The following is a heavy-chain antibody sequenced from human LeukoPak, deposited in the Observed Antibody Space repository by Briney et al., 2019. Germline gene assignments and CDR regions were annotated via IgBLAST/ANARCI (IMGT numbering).Heavy chain of an antibody. CDR2: IYYTGST. CDR1: GGSISNYY. CDR3: ARAVRDDFWSGYFY. D-gene: IGHD3-3*01. J-gene: IGHJ4*02. V-gene: IGHV4-59*01. Sequence: SGTLSLTCTVSGGSISNYYWSWIRQPPGKGLEWIGYIYYTGSTNYNPSLKSRVTISVDTSKNQLSLKLGSVTAADTAVYYCARAVRDDFWSGYFYWGQGTLVTVSS.